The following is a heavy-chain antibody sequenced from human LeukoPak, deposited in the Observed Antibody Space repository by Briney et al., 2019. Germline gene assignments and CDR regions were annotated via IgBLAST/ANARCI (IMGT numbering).Heavy chain of an antibody. CDR2: IIPIFGTA. Sequence: SVKVSCKASGGTFSSYAISWVRQAPGQGLEWMGGIIPIFGTANYAQKFQGRVTITADESTSTAYMELSSLRSEDTAVYYCARVIQYYGLGSLRFDYWGQGTLVTVSS. CDR1: GGTFSSYA. J-gene: IGHJ4*02. D-gene: IGHD3-10*01. CDR3: ARVIQYYGLGSLRFDY. V-gene: IGHV1-69*01.